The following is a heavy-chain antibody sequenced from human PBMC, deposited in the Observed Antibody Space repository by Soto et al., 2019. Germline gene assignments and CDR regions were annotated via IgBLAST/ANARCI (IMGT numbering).Heavy chain of an antibody. J-gene: IGHJ3*02. CDR3: AKDLGYYDSSGSMERGAFDI. CDR2: ISYDGSNK. Sequence: QVQLVESGGGVVQPGRSLRLSCAASGFTFSSYGMHWVRQAPGKGLEWVAVISYDGSNKYYADSVKGRFTISRDNSKNTLYLQMNGLRAEDTAVYYCAKDLGYYDSSGSMERGAFDIWGQGTMVTVSS. D-gene: IGHD3-22*01. V-gene: IGHV3-30*18. CDR1: GFTFSSYG.